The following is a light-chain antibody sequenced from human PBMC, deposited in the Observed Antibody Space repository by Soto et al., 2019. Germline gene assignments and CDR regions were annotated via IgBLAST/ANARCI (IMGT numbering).Light chain of an antibody. Sequence: VVVTQSPLSLPVTLGQPASISCRSNQSLVHSDGIAYFSWFQQRPGRSPRRLIYEVSNRDSGVPARFSGSGAGTYFALKSSRVEAEDVVVYYWTQGTQWPITFGQRARLEV. CDR2: EVS. J-gene: IGKJ5*01. V-gene: IGKV2-30*02. CDR1: QSLVHSDGIAY. CDR3: TQGTQWPIT.